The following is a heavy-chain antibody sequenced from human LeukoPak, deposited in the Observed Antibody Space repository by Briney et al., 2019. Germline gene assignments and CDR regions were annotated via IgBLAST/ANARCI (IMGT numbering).Heavy chain of an antibody. Sequence: GRSLRLSCAAAGFTFRTYGMHWVRQAPGKGLEWVALISYDGSNKYYADSVKGRITISRDNSKNTLYLQMNSLRAEDTAVYYCAKGEEGGIAAAGTFDYWGQGTLVTVSS. D-gene: IGHD6-13*01. V-gene: IGHV3-30*18. CDR2: ISYDGSNK. J-gene: IGHJ4*02. CDR1: GFTFRTYG. CDR3: AKGEEGGIAAAGTFDY.